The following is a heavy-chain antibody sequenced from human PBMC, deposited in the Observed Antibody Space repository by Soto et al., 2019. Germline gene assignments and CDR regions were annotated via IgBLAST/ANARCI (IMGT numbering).Heavy chain of an antibody. V-gene: IGHV3-33*01. Sequence: LRLSCAASGFTFSSYGMHWVRQAPGKGLEWVAVIWYDGSNKYYADSVKGRFTISRDNSKNTLYLQMNSLRAEDTAVYYCARESTLIAAAAYYYYYGMDVWGQGTTVTVSS. CDR3: ARESTLIAAAAYYYYYGMDV. D-gene: IGHD6-13*01. CDR2: IWYDGSNK. J-gene: IGHJ6*02. CDR1: GFTFSSYG.